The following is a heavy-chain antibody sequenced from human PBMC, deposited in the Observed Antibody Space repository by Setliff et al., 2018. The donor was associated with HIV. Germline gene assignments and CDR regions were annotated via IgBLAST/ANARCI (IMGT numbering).Heavy chain of an antibody. J-gene: IGHJ6*03. CDR1: GFTFSGYG. D-gene: IGHD2-2*01. CDR3: ARSCDVPSKPGPYYYSMDV. CDR2: IRYDGDNK. V-gene: IGHV3-30*02. Sequence: SLRLSCAASGFTFSGYGMYWVRQAPGKGLEWVAFIRYDGDNKYYADSVKGRFTISRDNSKNTLYLQMNSLRAEDTAVYYCARSCDVPSKPGPYYYSMDVWGKGTTVTGLL.